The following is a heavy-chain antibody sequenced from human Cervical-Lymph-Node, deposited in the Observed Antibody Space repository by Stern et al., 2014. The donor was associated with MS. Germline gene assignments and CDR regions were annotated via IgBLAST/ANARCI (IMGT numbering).Heavy chain of an antibody. V-gene: IGHV3-33*01. D-gene: IGHD4-17*01. Sequence: VQLVESGAGVVQPGRSLRLSCAASGSTFSSYGMHWVLQAPGKGLEWVAVIWYDGSNKYYADSVKGRFTISRDKSKNTLYLQMNSLRAEDTAVYYCARYPNHYGHWGQGTLVTVSS. CDR2: IWYDGSNK. CDR1: GSTFSSYG. CDR3: ARYPNHYGH. J-gene: IGHJ4*02.